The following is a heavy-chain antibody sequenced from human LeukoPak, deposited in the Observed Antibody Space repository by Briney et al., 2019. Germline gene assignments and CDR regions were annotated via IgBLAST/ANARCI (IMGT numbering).Heavy chain of an antibody. CDR3: ARDLARGDCSGGSCYGTFDY. V-gene: IGHV3-20*01. Sequence: GGSLRLSCAASGFTFDDYSMSWVRQAPGKGLEWVSGINWDGGSTDYADSVKGRFTISRDNTKNSLYLQMNSLRAEDTALYHCARDLARGDCSGGSCYGTFDYWGQGTLVTVSS. CDR1: GFTFDDYS. D-gene: IGHD2-15*01. CDR2: INWDGGST. J-gene: IGHJ4*02.